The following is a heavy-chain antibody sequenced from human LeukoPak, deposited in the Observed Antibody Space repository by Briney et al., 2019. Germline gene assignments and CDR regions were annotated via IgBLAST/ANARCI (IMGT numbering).Heavy chain of an antibody. CDR3: AREATVTNNWFDP. Sequence: GGSLRLSCAGSGFTFSSYAMSWVRQAPGKGLEWVSVISGSGERTNYADSVKGRFTISRDNSKNTLYLQMNSLRAEDTAVYYCAREATVTNNWFDPWGQGTLVTVSS. J-gene: IGHJ5*02. V-gene: IGHV3-23*01. D-gene: IGHD4-11*01. CDR2: ISGSGERT. CDR1: GFTFSSYA.